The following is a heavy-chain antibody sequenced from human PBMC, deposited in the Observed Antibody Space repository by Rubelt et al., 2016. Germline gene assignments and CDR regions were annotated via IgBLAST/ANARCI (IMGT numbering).Heavy chain of an antibody. J-gene: IGHJ5*02. CDR3: ARRWGAQFRRWFDP. CDR1: GGSFSGYY. Sequence: QVQLQQWGAGLLKPSETLSLTCAVYGGSFSGYYWSWIRQPPGKGLEWIGEINHSGSTNYNPSLKSGVTISVDTSKNQFSLKLSSVTAADTAVYYCARRWGAQFRRWFDPWGQGTLVTVSS. V-gene: IGHV4-34*01. D-gene: IGHD1-26*01. CDR2: INHSGST.